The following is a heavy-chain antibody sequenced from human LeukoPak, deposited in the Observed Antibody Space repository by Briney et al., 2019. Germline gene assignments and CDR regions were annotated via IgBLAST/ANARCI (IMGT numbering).Heavy chain of an antibody. CDR3: ARGTPVYDFWSGYYTGPYYYGMDV. CDR1: GFTFSSYW. Sequence: GRSLRLSCAASGFTFSSYWMSWVRQAPGKGLEWVANIKQDGSEKYYVDSVKGRFTISRDNAKNSLYLQMNSLRAEDTAVYYCARGTPVYDFWSGYYTGPYYYGMDVWGQGTTVTVSS. D-gene: IGHD3-3*01. CDR2: IKQDGSEK. V-gene: IGHV3-7*01. J-gene: IGHJ6*02.